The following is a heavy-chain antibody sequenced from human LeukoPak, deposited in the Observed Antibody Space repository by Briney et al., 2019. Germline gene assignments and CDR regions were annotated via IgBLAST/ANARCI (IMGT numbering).Heavy chain of an antibody. CDR1: GGSFSGYY. Sequence: RPSETLSLTCAVYGGSFSGYYWSWIRQPPGKGLEWIGEINHSGSTNYNPSLKSRVTISVDTSKNQFSLKLSSVTAADTAVYYCARLLRFGELELDYYGMDVWGQGTTVTVSS. CDR3: ARLLRFGELELDYYGMDV. V-gene: IGHV4-34*01. J-gene: IGHJ6*02. CDR2: INHSGST. D-gene: IGHD3-10*01.